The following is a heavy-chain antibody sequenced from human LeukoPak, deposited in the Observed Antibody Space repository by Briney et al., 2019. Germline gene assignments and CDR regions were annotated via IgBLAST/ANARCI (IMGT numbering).Heavy chain of an antibody. V-gene: IGHV1-18*01. D-gene: IGHD3-10*01. J-gene: IGHJ4*02. CDR2: ISAYNGST. CDR3: ARDFLSYYYGSGSYYNDY. Sequence: ASVKVSCKASGYTFTSYGISWVRQAPGQGLEWMGWISAYNGSTNYAQKLQGRVTMTTDTSTSTAYMELRSLRSDDTAVYYCARDFLSYYYGSGSYYNDYWGQGTLVTVSS. CDR1: GYTFTSYG.